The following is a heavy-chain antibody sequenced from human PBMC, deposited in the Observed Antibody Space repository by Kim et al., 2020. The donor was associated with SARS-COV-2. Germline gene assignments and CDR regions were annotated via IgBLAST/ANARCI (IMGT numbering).Heavy chain of an antibody. CDR3: TKHFGLD. D-gene: IGHD3-16*01. V-gene: IGHV3-9*01. Sequence: NSGTIGDADSVKGRFTISRDNAKRSLYLQMNSLRVDDTALYYCTKHFGLDWGQGTLVTVSS. CDR2: NSGTI. J-gene: IGHJ4*02.